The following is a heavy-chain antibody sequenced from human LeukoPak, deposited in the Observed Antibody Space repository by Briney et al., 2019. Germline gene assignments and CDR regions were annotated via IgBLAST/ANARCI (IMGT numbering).Heavy chain of an antibody. CDR2: INHSGST. CDR1: GGSFSGYY. V-gene: IGHV4-34*01. J-gene: IGHJ4*02. Sequence: SETLSLTCAVYGGSFSGYYWSWIRQPPGKGLEWIGEINHSGSTNYNPSLKSRVTISVDTSKNQFSPKLSSVTAADTAVYYCARGRSEDIVVVVAATPGVFDYWGQGTLVTVSS. D-gene: IGHD2-15*01. CDR3: ARGRSEDIVVVVAATPGVFDY.